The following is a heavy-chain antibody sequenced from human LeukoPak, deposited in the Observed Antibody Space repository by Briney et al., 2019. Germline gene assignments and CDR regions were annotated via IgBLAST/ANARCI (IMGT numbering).Heavy chain of an antibody. CDR2: IKQDGSEK. CDR3: SRGGPAAMVDP. V-gene: IGHV3-7*01. J-gene: IGHJ5*02. Sequence: GGSLRLSCAASEFTFSSYWMSWVRQAPGKGLEGVANIKQDGSEKYYVDSVKGRFTISRDNAKNSLYLQMNSLRAEDTAVYYCSRGGPAAMVDPWGQGTLVTVSS. D-gene: IGHD2-2*01. CDR1: EFTFSSYW.